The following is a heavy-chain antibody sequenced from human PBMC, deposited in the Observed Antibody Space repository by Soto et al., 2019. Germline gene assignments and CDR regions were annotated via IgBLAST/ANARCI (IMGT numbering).Heavy chain of an antibody. Sequence: ASVKVSCKVSGYTLTELYMHWVRQAPGKGLEWMGGFDPEDGETIYAQKFQGRVTMTEDTSTDTAYMELSSLRSEDTAVYYCATEYDSSGYLPWGAFDIWGQGTMVTVSS. V-gene: IGHV1-24*01. CDR2: FDPEDGET. D-gene: IGHD3-22*01. J-gene: IGHJ3*02. CDR3: ATEYDSSGYLPWGAFDI. CDR1: GYTLTELY.